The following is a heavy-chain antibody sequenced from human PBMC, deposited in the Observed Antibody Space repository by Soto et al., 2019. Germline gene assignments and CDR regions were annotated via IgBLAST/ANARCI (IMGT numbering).Heavy chain of an antibody. D-gene: IGHD2-15*01. Sequence: PSETLSLTCAVYGGSFSGYYWSWIRQPPGKGLEWIGEINHSGSTNYNPSLKSRVTISVDTSKNQFSLKLSSVTAADTAVYYCARVLPKYCSGGSCSEVDYWGQGTLVTVSS. CDR2: INHSGST. CDR1: GGSFSGYY. V-gene: IGHV4-34*01. J-gene: IGHJ4*02. CDR3: ARVLPKYCSGGSCSEVDY.